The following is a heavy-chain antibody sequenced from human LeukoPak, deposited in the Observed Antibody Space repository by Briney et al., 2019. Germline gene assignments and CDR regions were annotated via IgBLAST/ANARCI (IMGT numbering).Heavy chain of an antibody. CDR3: ATLAVTGAQNAFDI. J-gene: IGHJ3*02. V-gene: IGHV3-66*01. CDR2: IYSGGDS. D-gene: IGHD6-19*01. CDR1: GXTFSTYA. Sequence: PGGSLRLSCAASGXTFSTYAMSWVRQAPGKGLEWVSVIYSGGDSYYADSVKGRFTISRDNSKNTLHLQMDSLRAEDTAVYYCATLAVTGAQNAFDIWGRGTIVTVSS.